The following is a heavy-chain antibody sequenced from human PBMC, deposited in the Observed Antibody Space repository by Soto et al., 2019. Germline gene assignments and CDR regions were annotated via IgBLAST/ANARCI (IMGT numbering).Heavy chain of an antibody. D-gene: IGHD5-12*01. V-gene: IGHV1-18*01. CDR2: ISTYNGDT. CDR1: GYTFTRSG. J-gene: IGHJ6*02. Sequence: QVQLVQSGAEVKKPGASVKVSCKASGYTFTRSGISWVRQAPGQGLEWMGWISTYNGDTNYAQTFQGRVTMTTDTSTSTAHMEVRSLRADDTAVYYCAREGVAPYYYYGMDVWGQGTPVTGSS. CDR3: AREGVAPYYYYGMDV.